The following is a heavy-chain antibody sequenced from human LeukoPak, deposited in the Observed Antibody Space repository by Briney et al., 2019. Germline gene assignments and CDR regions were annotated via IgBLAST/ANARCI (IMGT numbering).Heavy chain of an antibody. Sequence: GGSLRLSCAASGFTFSNYARSWVRHVPGKGLEWFSAISGSGGRTYYADSVKGRFTISRDNAKNSLYLQMNSLRAEDTAVYYCARGHVTVSAHDDAFDIWGQGTMVTVSS. CDR3: ARGHVTVSAHDDAFDI. V-gene: IGHV3-23*01. CDR2: ISGSGGRT. D-gene: IGHD1-14*01. J-gene: IGHJ3*02. CDR1: GFTFSNYA.